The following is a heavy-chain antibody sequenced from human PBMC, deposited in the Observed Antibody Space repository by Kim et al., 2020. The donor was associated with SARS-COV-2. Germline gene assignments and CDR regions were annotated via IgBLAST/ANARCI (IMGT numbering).Heavy chain of an antibody. Sequence: GGSLRLSCAASGFTFSSYAMSWVRQAPGKGLEWVSAISGSGGSTYYADSVKGRFTISRDNSKNTLYLQMNSLRAEDTAVYYCAKDLVPHVLRYFDWLSKRNYWGQGTLVTVSS. D-gene: IGHD3-9*01. CDR2: ISGSGGST. V-gene: IGHV3-23*01. CDR1: GFTFSSYA. CDR3: AKDLVPHVLRYFDWLSKRNY. J-gene: IGHJ4*02.